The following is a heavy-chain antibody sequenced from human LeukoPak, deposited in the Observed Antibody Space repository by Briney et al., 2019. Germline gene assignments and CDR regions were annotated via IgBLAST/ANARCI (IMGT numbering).Heavy chain of an antibody. J-gene: IGHJ4*02. CDR2: IYTSGST. Sequence: SETLSLTCTVSGGSFSIYYWSWIRQPAGKGLEWIGRIYTSGSTNYNPSLKSRVTMSVDTSKNQFSLKLSSVTAADTAVYYCARGPTTVTRAFDYWGQGTLVTVSS. CDR1: GGSFSIYY. CDR3: ARGPTTVTRAFDY. D-gene: IGHD4-17*01. V-gene: IGHV4-4*07.